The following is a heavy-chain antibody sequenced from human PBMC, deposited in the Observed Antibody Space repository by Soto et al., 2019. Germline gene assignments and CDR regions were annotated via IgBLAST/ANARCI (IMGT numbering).Heavy chain of an antibody. Sequence: GGSLRLSCAASGFTFSSYSMNWVRQAPGKGLEWVSYISSSSSTIYYADSVKGRFTISRDNAKNSLYLQMNSLRAEDTAVYYCATTTVTTRLGFDYWGQGTLVTVSS. D-gene: IGHD4-17*01. CDR3: ATTTVTTRLGFDY. CDR2: ISSSSSTI. CDR1: GFTFSSYS. V-gene: IGHV3-48*01. J-gene: IGHJ4*02.